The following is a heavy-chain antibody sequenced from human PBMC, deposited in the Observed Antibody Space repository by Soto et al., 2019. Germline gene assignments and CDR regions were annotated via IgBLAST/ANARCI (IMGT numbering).Heavy chain of an antibody. Sequence: SETLSLTCTVSGGSISSSSYYWGWIRQPPGKGLEWIGSIYYSGSTYYNPSLKSRVTISVDTSKNQFSLKLSSVTAADTAVYYCASLHRASTYYDFWSGLIGWFDPWGQGTLVIVSS. V-gene: IGHV4-39*01. CDR1: GGSISSSSYY. CDR2: IYYSGST. CDR3: ASLHRASTYYDFWSGLIGWFDP. J-gene: IGHJ5*02. D-gene: IGHD3-3*01.